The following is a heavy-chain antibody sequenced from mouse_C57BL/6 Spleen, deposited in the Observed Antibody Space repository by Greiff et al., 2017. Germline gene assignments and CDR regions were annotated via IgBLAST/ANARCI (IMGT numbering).Heavy chain of an antibody. Sequence: VQLQQSGAELVKPGASVKISCKASGYAFSSYWMNWVKQRPGKGLEWIGQIYPGNGDTNYNGKFKGKATLTADKSSSTAYMQLGSLTAADSSVCVSESGGGYDDVFDYWGQGTTLTVSS. CDR1: GYAFSSYW. CDR2: IYPGNGDT. D-gene: IGHD2-2*01. V-gene: IGHV1-80*01. CDR3: ESGGGYDDVFDY. J-gene: IGHJ2*01.